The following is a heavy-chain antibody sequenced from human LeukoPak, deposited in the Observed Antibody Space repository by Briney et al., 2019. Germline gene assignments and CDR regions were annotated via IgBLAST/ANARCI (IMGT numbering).Heavy chain of an antibody. CDR1: GGSFSGYY. Sequence: SETQSLTCAVYGGSFSGYYWSWIRQPPGKGLEWIGEINHSGSTNYNPSLKSRVTISVDTSKNQFSLKLSSVTAADTAVYYCARRSRSHHRNWFDPWGQGTLVTVSS. J-gene: IGHJ5*02. CDR2: INHSGST. V-gene: IGHV4-34*01. CDR3: ARRSRSHHRNWFDP. D-gene: IGHD1-14*01.